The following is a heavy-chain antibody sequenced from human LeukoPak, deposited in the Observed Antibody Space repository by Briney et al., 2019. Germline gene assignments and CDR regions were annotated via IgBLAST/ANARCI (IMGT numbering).Heavy chain of an antibody. D-gene: IGHD6-13*01. J-gene: IGHJ4*02. CDR3: ATPRYSSSWYYFDY. CDR2: IIPIFGTA. V-gene: IGHV1-69*06. CDR1: GGTFSSYA. Sequence: ASVKVSCKASGGTFSSYAISWVRQAPGQGLEWMGGIIPIFGTANYAQKFQGRVTITADKSTSTAYMELSSLRSEDTAVYYCATPRYSSSWYYFDYWGQGTLVTVSS.